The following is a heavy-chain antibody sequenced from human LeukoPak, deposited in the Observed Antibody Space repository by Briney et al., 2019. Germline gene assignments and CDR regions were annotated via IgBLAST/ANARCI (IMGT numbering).Heavy chain of an antibody. D-gene: IGHD1-1*01. CDR3: ARDQRWAGTNAFDI. CDR2: IYHSGST. CDR1: GGSISSGGYY. V-gene: IGHV4-30-2*01. J-gene: IGHJ3*02. Sequence: SETLSLTCTVSGGSISSGGYYWSWIRQPPGKGLEWIGYIYHSGSTYYNPSLKSRVTISVDRSKNQFSLKLSSVTAADTAVYYCARDQRWAGTNAFDIWGQGTMVTVSS.